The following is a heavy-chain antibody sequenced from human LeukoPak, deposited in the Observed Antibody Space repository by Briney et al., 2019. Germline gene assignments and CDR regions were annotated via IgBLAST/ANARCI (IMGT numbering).Heavy chain of an antibody. CDR2: SGNT. J-gene: IGHJ4*02. V-gene: IGHV1-8*01. CDR3: ARDGGYYDILTGTPTDY. Sequence: SGNTGYAQKFQGRVTMTRNTSISTAYMELSSLRSDDTAVYYCARDGGYYDILTGTPTDYWGQGTLVTVSS. D-gene: IGHD3-9*01.